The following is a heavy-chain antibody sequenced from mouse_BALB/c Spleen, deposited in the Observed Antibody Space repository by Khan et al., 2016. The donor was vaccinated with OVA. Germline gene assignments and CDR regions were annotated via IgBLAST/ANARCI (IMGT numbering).Heavy chain of an antibody. CDR1: GFTFSTYA. V-gene: IGHV5-9-3*01. Sequence: EVELVESGGGLVKPGGSLKLSCAASGFTFSTYAMSWVRQTPEKRLEWVATISSDGDYTYYPDNVTGRFTISRDNAENTLYLQMSSLRSESTAMYYCARSPYGNFAYWGQGTLVTVSA. J-gene: IGHJ3*01. D-gene: IGHD2-1*01. CDR3: ARSPYGNFAY. CDR2: ISSDGDYT.